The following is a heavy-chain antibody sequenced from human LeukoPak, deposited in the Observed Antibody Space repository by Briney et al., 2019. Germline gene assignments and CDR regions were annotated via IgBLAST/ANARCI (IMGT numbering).Heavy chain of an antibody. CDR1: GGSLSGYF. V-gene: IGHV4-34*01. J-gene: IGHJ1*01. Sequence: SETLSLTCAVYGGSLSGYFWTWIRQSPEKGLEWMGEIYHSGGTIYNPSLKCRVTMSVDTSKNQFSLKLSSVTAEDTAVYYCARRPSATVTGALGNWGQGTLVTVSS. D-gene: IGHD4-17*01. CDR2: IYHSGGT. CDR3: ARRPSATVTGALGN.